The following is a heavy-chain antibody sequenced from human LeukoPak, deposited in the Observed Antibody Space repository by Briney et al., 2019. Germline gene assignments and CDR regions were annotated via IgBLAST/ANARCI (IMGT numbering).Heavy chain of an antibody. CDR3: ARVDSGYDSDFDY. D-gene: IGHD5-12*01. CDR1: GFTVSSNY. Sequence: GGSLRLSCAASGFTVSSNYMSWVRQAPGKGLEWVSIIYSGGSTFYADSVKGRFTISRDNAKNSLYLQMNSLRAEDTAVYYCARVDSGYDSDFDYWGQGTLVTVSS. V-gene: IGHV3-53*01. CDR2: IYSGGST. J-gene: IGHJ4*02.